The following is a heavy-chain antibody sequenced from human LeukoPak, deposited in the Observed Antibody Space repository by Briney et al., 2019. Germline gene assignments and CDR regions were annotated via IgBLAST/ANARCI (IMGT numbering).Heavy chain of an antibody. D-gene: IGHD3-10*01. CDR3: ARRSTRGVRESWFDP. CDR2: IYSGGST. J-gene: IGHJ5*02. V-gene: IGHV3-53*01. CDR1: GFTASSNY. Sequence: GGSLRLSCAASGFTASSNYMSWVRQAPGKGLEWGSVIYSGGSTYYADSVKGRFTISRDNSKNTVYLQMNSLRAEDTAVYYCARRSTRGVRESWFDPWGQGTLVTVSS.